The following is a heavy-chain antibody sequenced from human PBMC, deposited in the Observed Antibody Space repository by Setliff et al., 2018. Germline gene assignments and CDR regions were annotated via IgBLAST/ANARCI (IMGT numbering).Heavy chain of an antibody. CDR2: IYYSGKA. V-gene: IGHV4-39*07. CDR1: GGSISSISSY. CDR3: ARAHTWSLPKDNSGYPGWFDP. J-gene: IGHJ5*02. Sequence: SETLSLTCTVPGGSISSISSYWGWIRQPPGKGLEWIGRIYYSGKAYYNPTLKSRVTMSVDTSKNHVSLKLSSVTAADTAVYYCARAHTWSLPKDNSGYPGWFDPWGQGTLVTVSS. D-gene: IGHD3-22*01.